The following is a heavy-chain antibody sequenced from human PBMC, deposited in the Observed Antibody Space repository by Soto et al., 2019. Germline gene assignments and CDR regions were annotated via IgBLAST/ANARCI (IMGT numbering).Heavy chain of an antibody. Sequence: KPSETLSLTCTVSGGSVSSGSYYWSWIRQPPGKGLEWIGYIYYSGSTNYNPSLKSRVTISVDTSKNQFSLKLSSVTAADTAVYYCARDLSGSFDYWGQGTLVTVSS. CDR1: GGSVSSGSYY. CDR2: IYYSGST. D-gene: IGHD3-9*01. CDR3: ARDLSGSFDY. J-gene: IGHJ4*02. V-gene: IGHV4-61*01.